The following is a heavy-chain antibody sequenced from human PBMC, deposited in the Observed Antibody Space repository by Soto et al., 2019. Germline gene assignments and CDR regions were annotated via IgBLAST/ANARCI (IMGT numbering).Heavy chain of an antibody. V-gene: IGHV4-34*11. CDR2: IFYRGNT. CDR1: GGSFSGFY. D-gene: IGHD2-15*01. Sequence: QVQLQQWGAGLLKPSETLSLTCAVYGGSFSGFYWSWIRQPPGKGLEWIGYIFYRGNTLYNPSLQSRVTISVDTSKNQFSLRLSSVTAADTAVYYCTRHAIIPKLQYGMDVWGQGASVTVSS. CDR3: TRHAIIPKLQYGMDV. J-gene: IGHJ6*02.